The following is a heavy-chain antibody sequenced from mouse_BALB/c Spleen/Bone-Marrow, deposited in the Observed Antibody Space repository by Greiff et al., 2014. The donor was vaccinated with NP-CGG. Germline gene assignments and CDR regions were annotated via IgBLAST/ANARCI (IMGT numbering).Heavy chain of an antibody. J-gene: IGHJ3*01. CDR1: GYTFTDYN. CDR3: ARGNWDFAY. V-gene: IGHV1S29*02. CDR2: IYPYSGGT. D-gene: IGHD4-1*01. Sequence: EVQLQQSRPELVRPGASVKISCKASGYTFTDYNIYWVKQSHGKSLEWIGYIYPYSGGTGYNQKFKSKATLTVDNSSTTAYMELRSLTSEDSAVYYCARGNWDFAYWGQGTLVTVST.